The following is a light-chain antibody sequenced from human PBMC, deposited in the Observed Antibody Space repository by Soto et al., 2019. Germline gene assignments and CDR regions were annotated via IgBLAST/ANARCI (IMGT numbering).Light chain of an antibody. Sequence: EIVLTQSPATLSLSPGERATLSCRASQSVTNHLAWYQQKPGQTPRLLIYDASNRAAGVPARFSGSGSGADFTLTISSLEPEDSAVYYCQQRYNWPPTTFGQGTRLEIK. CDR3: QQRYNWPPTT. CDR1: QSVTNH. CDR2: DAS. V-gene: IGKV3-11*01. J-gene: IGKJ5*01.